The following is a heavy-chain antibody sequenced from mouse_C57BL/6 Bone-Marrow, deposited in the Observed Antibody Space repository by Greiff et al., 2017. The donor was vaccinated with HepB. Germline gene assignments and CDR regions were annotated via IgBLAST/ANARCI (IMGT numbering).Heavy chain of an antibody. CDR3: AGYAYYVAYYAMDY. J-gene: IGHJ4*01. CDR2: IYPRSGNT. CDR1: GYTFTSYG. D-gene: IGHD2-3*01. V-gene: IGHV1-81*01. Sequence: QVHVKQSGAELVRPGASVKLSCKASGYTFTSYGISWVKQRTGQGLEWIGEIYPRSGNTYYNEKFKGKATLTADKSSSTAYMKLHSLTSEDSAVYFWAGYAYYVAYYAMDYWGQGTSVTVTS.